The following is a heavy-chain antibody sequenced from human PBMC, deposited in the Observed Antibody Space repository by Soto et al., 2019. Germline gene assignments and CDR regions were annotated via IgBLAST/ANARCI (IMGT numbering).Heavy chain of an antibody. CDR3: AKDISTSGSVTSRVAFDY. CDR2: ISGSGGTT. D-gene: IGHD5-12*01. V-gene: IGHV3-23*01. J-gene: IGHJ4*02. Sequence: EVQLLESGGGLVQPGGSLRLSCAASGFTFSSYAMSWVRQAPGKGLEWVSAISGSGGTTYYADSVKGRFTISRDNSKNTRYLQMNSLRAEDTAVYYCAKDISTSGSVTSRVAFDYWGQGTLVTVSS. CDR1: GFTFSSYA.